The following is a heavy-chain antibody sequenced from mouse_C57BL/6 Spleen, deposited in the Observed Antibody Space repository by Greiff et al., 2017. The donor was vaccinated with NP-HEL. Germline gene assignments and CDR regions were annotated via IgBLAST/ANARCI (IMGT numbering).Heavy chain of an antibody. D-gene: IGHD1-1*01. V-gene: IGHV14-4*01. J-gene: IGHJ2*01. CDR3: YITTVVAGDYYFDY. CDR2: IDPENGDT. CDR1: GFNIKDDY. Sequence: EVQLQQSGAELVRPGASVKLSCTASGFNIKDDYMHWVKQRPEQGLEWIGWIDPENGDTEYASQFQGKATITADTSSNTAYLQLSSLTSEDTAVYYCYITTVVAGDYYFDYWGQGTTLTVSS.